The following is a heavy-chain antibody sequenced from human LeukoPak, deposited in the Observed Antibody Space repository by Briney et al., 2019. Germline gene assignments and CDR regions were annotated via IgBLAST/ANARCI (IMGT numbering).Heavy chain of an antibody. J-gene: IGHJ3*02. D-gene: IGHD4-17*01. Sequence: GGSLRLSCAASGFIFSSYAMHWVRQAPGKGLEWVAVISYDGSNKYYVDSVKGRFTISRDNSKNTLYLQMNSLRAEDTAVYYCARGDYGDRGDAFDIWGQGTMVTVSS. CDR1: GFIFSSYA. CDR2: ISYDGSNK. V-gene: IGHV3-30-3*01. CDR3: ARGDYGDRGDAFDI.